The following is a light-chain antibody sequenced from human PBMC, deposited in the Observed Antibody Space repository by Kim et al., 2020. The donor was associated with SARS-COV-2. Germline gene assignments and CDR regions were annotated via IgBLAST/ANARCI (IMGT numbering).Light chain of an antibody. CDR1: RSNIGSNT. CDR2: SNN. J-gene: IGLJ1*01. CDR3: AAWDDSLNGLV. Sequence: GQRVTISCSGSRSNIGSNTVTWYQQLPGMAPKHLIYSNNQRPAGVPDRFSGSKAGTSASLAISGLQSEDEADYYCAAWDDSLNGLVFGAGTKVTVL. V-gene: IGLV1-44*01.